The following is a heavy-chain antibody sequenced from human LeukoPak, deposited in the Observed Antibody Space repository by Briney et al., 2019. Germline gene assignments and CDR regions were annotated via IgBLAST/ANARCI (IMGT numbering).Heavy chain of an antibody. J-gene: IGHJ4*02. D-gene: IGHD2-15*01. CDR2: ISGSGGST. Sequence: GRSLRLSCAASGFTFSRYAMSSVRQAAGTGLEWVSAISGSGGSTYYADSVKGRFTISRDNSKNTLYLQMNSLRAEDTAVYYCAKDWDVAASPFDYWGQGTLVTVSS. CDR1: GFTFSRYA. V-gene: IGHV3-23*01. CDR3: AKDWDVAASPFDY.